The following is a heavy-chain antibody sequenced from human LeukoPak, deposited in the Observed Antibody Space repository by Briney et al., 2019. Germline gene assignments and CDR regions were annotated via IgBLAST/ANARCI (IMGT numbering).Heavy chain of an antibody. D-gene: IGHD3-3*01. V-gene: IGHV5-51*01. Sequence: GESLKISCKGSGYSFTSYWIGWVRQMPGKGLEWMGIIYPGDSDTRYSPSFQGQVTISADKSISTAYLQWSSLKASDTAMYYCARQGEGEVLRSLDGVFDIWGQGTMVTVSS. CDR1: GYSFTSYW. CDR2: IYPGDSDT. J-gene: IGHJ3*02. CDR3: ARQGEGEVLRSLDGVFDI.